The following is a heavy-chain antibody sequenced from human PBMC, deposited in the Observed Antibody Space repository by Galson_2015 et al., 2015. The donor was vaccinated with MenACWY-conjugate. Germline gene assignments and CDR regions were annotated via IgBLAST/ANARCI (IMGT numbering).Heavy chain of an antibody. CDR1: GYRFIEYW. CDR3: ARHPPGGRGMDV. V-gene: IGHV5-51*01. Sequence: HSGAEVKKPGESLRISCEGSGYRFIEYWGGWGRQMPGKVLQRMGLIGPVNSNVRYSPSFQGQVTISADESTSTAYLQWSSLKASDTAMYYCARHPPGGRGMDVWGRGTTVTVSS. CDR2: IGPVNSNV. J-gene: IGHJ6*02. D-gene: IGHD1-26*01.